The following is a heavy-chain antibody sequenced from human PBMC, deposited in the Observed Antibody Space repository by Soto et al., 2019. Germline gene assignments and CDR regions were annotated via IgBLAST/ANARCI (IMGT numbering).Heavy chain of an antibody. V-gene: IGHV1-2*04. Sequence: ASVKVSCKASGYTFTGYYMHWVRQAPGQGLEWMGWINPNSGGTNYAQKFQGWVTMTRDTSISTAYMELSRLRSDETAVYYCARERGYREELYYYYGMDVWGQGTTVTVSS. CDR1: GYTFTGYY. D-gene: IGHD5-18*01. CDR3: ARERGYREELYYYYGMDV. CDR2: INPNSGGT. J-gene: IGHJ6*02.